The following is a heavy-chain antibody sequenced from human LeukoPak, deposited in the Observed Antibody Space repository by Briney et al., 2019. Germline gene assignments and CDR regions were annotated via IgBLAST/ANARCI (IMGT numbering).Heavy chain of an antibody. CDR3: EGATEAAVYYYYMDV. CDR2: FSSSSSYI. Sequence: GGSLRLSCAASGFTFSSYSMNWVRQAPRTGLEWVSSFSSSSSYIYYADSVKGRFTISRDNAKNSLYLQMNSLRAEDTAVYYCEGATEAAVYYYYMDVWGKGTTVTVSS. D-gene: IGHD5-12*01. V-gene: IGHV3-21*01. CDR1: GFTFSSYS. J-gene: IGHJ6*03.